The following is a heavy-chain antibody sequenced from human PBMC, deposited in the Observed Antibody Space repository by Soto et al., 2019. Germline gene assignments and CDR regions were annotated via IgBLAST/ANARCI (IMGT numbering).Heavy chain of an antibody. CDR1: GGTFSSYA. V-gene: IGHV1-69*06. J-gene: IGHJ6*02. D-gene: IGHD6-13*01. Sequence: QVQLVQSGAEAKKPGSSVKVSCTTSGGTFSSYAISWVRQAPGQGLEWRGGIVPLFRTTNYAQKFQGRVTITADTSTYTVYMELRGLRSGDTAVYYCARGGYSSTWSNLLDRSGLDVWGQGTTVTVSS. CDR3: ARGGYSSTWSNLLDRSGLDV. CDR2: IVPLFRTT.